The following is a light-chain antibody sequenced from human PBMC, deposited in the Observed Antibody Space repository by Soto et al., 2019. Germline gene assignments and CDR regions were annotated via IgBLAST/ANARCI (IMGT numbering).Light chain of an antibody. CDR1: QKLTTRN. CDR3: QQYSSSPET. Sequence: VFTQSPGTLSLARGETSTPSLRASQKLTTRNLAWYQPIPGQAPRLLIYGASSRATGIPDRFSGSGSGTDFTLSVSGLEPEDFAVYYCQQYSSSPETFGQGTKV. J-gene: IGKJ1*01. CDR2: GAS. V-gene: IGKV3-20*01.